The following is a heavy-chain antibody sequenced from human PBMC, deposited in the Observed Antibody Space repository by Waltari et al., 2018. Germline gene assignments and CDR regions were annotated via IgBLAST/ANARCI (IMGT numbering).Heavy chain of an antibody. V-gene: IGHV3-21*01. CDR3: ARGTPPGLRYFDWLPPRWAFDI. CDR2: ISSSSSYI. D-gene: IGHD3-9*01. CDR1: GFTFSSYS. Sequence: ELQLVESGGGLVKPGGSLRLSCAASGFTFSSYSMNWVRQAPGKGLEWVSSISSSSSYIYYADSVKGRFTISGDNAKNSLYLQMNSLRAEDTAVYYCARGTPPGLRYFDWLPPRWAFDIWGQGTMVTVSS. J-gene: IGHJ3*02.